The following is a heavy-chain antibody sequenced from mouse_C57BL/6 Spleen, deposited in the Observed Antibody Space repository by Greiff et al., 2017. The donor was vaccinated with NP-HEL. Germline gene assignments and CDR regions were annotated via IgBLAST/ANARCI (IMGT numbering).Heavy chain of an antibody. CDR1: GYAFSSYW. V-gene: IGHV1-80*01. Sequence: VQLQQSGAELVKPGASVKISCKASGYAFSSYWMNWVKQRPGKGLEWIGQIYPGDGDTNYNGKFKGKATLTADKSSSTAYMQISSLTSEDSAVYVWARKGESDWYFDVWGTGTTVTVSS. CDR2: IYPGDGDT. CDR3: ARKGESDWYFDV. J-gene: IGHJ1*03.